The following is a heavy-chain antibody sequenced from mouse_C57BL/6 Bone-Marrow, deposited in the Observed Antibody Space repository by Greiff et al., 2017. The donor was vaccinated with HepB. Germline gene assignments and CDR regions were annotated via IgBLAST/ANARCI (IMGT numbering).Heavy chain of an antibody. V-gene: IGHV2-6*01. CDR2: IWGVGST. CDR1: GFSLTSYG. CDR3: ARLYYYGSSGYAMDY. Sequence: QVQLQQSGPGLVAPSQSLSITCTVSGFSLTSYGVDWVRQSPGKGLEWLGVIWGVGSTNYNSALKSRLSISKDNSKSQVFLKMNSLQTDDTAMYYCARLYYYGSSGYAMDYWGQGTSVTVSS. D-gene: IGHD1-1*01. J-gene: IGHJ4*01.